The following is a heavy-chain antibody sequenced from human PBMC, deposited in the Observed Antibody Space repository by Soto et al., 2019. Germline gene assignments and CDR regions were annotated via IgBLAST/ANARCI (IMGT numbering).Heavy chain of an antibody. CDR3: TKSDGCGGGACYTGTYYYFDV. CDR2: ISESGHHT. V-gene: IGHV3-23*01. D-gene: IGHD3-16*02. J-gene: IGHJ2*01. CDR1: GFPSSTYA. Sequence: GGSLRLSCAASGFPSSTYALNWVRQAPGKGPEWVSTISESGHHTHYADSVKGRFTISRDKSKNTLSLQMNSLRVDDTAIYYCTKSDGCGGGACYTGTYYYFDVWGRGTLVTVSS.